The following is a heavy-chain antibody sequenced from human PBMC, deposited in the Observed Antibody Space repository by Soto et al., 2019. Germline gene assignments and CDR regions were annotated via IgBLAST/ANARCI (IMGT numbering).Heavy chain of an antibody. D-gene: IGHD3-10*01. J-gene: IGHJ5*02. CDR1: GGSISSSSYY. CDR3: ARRITMVRGVSHNWFDP. Sequence: QLQLQESGPGLVKPSETLSLTCTVSGGSISSSSYYWGWIRQPPGKGLEWIGSIYYSGSTYYNPSLKSRVTISVDTSKNQFSLKLSSVTAADTAVYYCARRITMVRGVSHNWFDPWGQGTLVTVSS. CDR2: IYYSGST. V-gene: IGHV4-39*01.